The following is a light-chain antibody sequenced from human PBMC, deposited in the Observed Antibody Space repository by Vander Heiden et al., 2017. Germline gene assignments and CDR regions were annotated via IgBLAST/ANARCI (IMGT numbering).Light chain of an antibody. V-gene: IGKV2-30*01. Sequence: DVVLPPSPLSLPVTLRQPTSIPCRSSQSLVFSDGNNYLNWFHQSPGQSPRRLIYRVSDRDSGVPDRFSGSGSGTDFTLKISRVEAEDVGVYFCMQATHWPYTFGQGTKLEI. J-gene: IGKJ2*01. CDR3: MQATHWPYT. CDR2: RVS. CDR1: QSLVFSDGNNY.